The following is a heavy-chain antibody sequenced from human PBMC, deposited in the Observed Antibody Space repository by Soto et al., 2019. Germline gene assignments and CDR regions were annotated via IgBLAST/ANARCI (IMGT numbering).Heavy chain of an antibody. V-gene: IGHV1-3*01. CDR2: INAGNGNT. D-gene: IGHD6-13*01. CDR1: GYTFTSYA. Sequence: ASVKVSCKASGYTFTSYAMHWVRQAPGQRLEWMGWINAGNGNTKYSQKFQGRVTITRDTPASTAYMELSSLRSEDTAVDYCARRASSSSWLLYYFDYWGQGTMVTVSS. CDR3: ARRASSSSWLLYYFDY. J-gene: IGHJ4*02.